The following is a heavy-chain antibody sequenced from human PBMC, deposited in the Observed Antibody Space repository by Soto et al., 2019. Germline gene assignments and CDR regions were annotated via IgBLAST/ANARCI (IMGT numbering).Heavy chain of an antibody. CDR3: ARSANTYGSPFDA. V-gene: IGHV3-66*01. J-gene: IGHJ4*02. CDR1: GFTVGNNY. CDR2: IHRGGST. Sequence: EVHLVESGGGLVQPGGSLRLSCAASGFTVGNNYMSWVRQAPGKGLEWVSIIHRGGSTSYADSVKGRFTISRDSSKNILYLHINGLTADDTAVYYCARSANTYGSPFDAWGQGALVTVSS. D-gene: IGHD3-10*01.